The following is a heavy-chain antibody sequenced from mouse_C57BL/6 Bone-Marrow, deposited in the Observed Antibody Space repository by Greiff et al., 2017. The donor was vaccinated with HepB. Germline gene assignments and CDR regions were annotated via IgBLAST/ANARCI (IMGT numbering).Heavy chain of an antibody. V-gene: IGHV1-55*01. Sequence: VQLQQPGAELVKPGASVKMSCMASGYTFTSYWITWVKQRPGQGLEWIGDIYPGSGSTNYNEKFKSKATLTVDTSSSTAYMQLSSLTSEDSAVYYCARCYGNYPYFDYWGQGTTLTVSS. CDR1: GYTFTSYW. J-gene: IGHJ2*01. D-gene: IGHD2-1*01. CDR2: IYPGSGST. CDR3: ARCYGNYPYFDY.